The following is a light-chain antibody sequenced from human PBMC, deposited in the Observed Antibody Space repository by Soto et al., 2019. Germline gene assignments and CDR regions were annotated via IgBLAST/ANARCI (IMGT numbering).Light chain of an antibody. CDR3: QQYGTLPWT. CDR1: QTVSSNY. V-gene: IGKV3-20*01. CDR2: GVS. J-gene: IGKJ1*01. Sequence: ILLTQAQDILSLSPGARATLSCRASQTVSSNYLAWCQQKPGQAPRLLMYGVSSRASGVPDRFSGSGSGTDFTLSISGLEPEDFAVYSCQQYGTLPWTFGQGTKVDI.